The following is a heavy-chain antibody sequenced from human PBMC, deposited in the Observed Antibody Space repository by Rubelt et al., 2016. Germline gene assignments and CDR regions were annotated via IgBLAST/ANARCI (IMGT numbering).Heavy chain of an antibody. D-gene: IGHD3-16*01. Sequence: QVQLVQSGAEVKKPGASVKVSCKASGYTFTSYGISWVRQAPGQGLEWMGWISAYNGNTNYAREFQGGVTRTTDPSTSTAYMGLRSLISDDTAVYYCARLYDSYGMDVWGQGTTVTVSS. CDR3: ARLYDSYGMDV. V-gene: IGHV1-18*01. CDR1: GYTFTSYG. J-gene: IGHJ6*02. CDR2: ISAYNGNT.